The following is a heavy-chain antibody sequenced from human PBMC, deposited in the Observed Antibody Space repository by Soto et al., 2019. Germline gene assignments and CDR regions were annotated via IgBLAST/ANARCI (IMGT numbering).Heavy chain of an antibody. CDR2: IDPSDSDT. Sequence: GESLKISCKSSGYSFTTYWINWVRQMPGKGLEWMGRIDPSDSDTNYSPSFQGHVTISADKSITTAYLQWSSLKASDTAMYYCATGKVTGIKEWGQGTLVTVSS. V-gene: IGHV5-10-1*01. J-gene: IGHJ4*02. CDR3: ATGKVTGIKE. D-gene: IGHD2-21*02. CDR1: GYSFTTYW.